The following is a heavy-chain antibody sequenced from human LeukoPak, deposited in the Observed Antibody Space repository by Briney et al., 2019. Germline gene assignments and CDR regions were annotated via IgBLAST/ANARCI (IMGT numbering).Heavy chain of an antibody. D-gene: IGHD5-18*01. CDR2: ISSNGDTM. CDR3: ALYNFGHFDY. V-gene: IGHV3-11*01. J-gene: IGHJ4*02. Sequence: GGSLRVSCAASGFPSSDYYMSWVRQAPGKGLEWISYISSNGDTMFYADSVKGRFSISRDNSKNSLYLQMNGLSVDDTAVYYCALYNFGHFDYWGQGALVTVSS. CDR1: GFPSSDYY.